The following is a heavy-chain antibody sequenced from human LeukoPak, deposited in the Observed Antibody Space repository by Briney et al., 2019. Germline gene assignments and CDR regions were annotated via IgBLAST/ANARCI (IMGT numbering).Heavy chain of an antibody. V-gene: IGHV4-61*02. D-gene: IGHD6-19*01. CDR2: IYTSGST. Sequence: PSETLSLTCTVSGGSISSGSYYWSWIRQPAGKGLEWIGRIYTSGSTNYNPSLKSRVTISVDTSKNQFSLKLSSVTAADTAVYYCARASITVAGKDYWGQGTLVTVSS. J-gene: IGHJ4*02. CDR3: ARASITVAGKDY. CDR1: GGSISSGSYY.